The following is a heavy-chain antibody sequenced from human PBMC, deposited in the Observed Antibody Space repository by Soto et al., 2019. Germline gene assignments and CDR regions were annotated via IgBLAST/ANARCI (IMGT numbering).Heavy chain of an antibody. CDR2: IYHSGST. CDR3: AYDSSGYSAFDY. Sequence: SETLSLTCAVSGGSISSGGYSWSWIRQPPGKGLEWIGYIYHSGSTYYNPSLKSRVTISVDRSKNQFSLKLSSVTAADTAVYYCAYDSSGYSAFDYWGQGTLVTVSS. V-gene: IGHV4-30-2*01. D-gene: IGHD3-22*01. CDR1: GGSISSGGYS. J-gene: IGHJ4*02.